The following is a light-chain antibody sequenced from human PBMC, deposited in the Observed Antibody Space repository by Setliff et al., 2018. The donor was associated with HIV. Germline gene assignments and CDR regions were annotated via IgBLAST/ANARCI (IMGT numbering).Light chain of an antibody. CDR2: DNN. V-gene: IGLV1-40*01. CDR1: SSNIGTGYD. CDR3: QSYDSSLSGFV. J-gene: IGLJ1*01. Sequence: VLTQPPSVSGAPGQRVTISCTWSSSNIGTGYDVHWYQQLPGTAPKLLIHDNNNRPSGVPDRFSGSKSGTSASLAITGLQAEDEADYYCQSYDSSLSGFVFGSGTKVTVL.